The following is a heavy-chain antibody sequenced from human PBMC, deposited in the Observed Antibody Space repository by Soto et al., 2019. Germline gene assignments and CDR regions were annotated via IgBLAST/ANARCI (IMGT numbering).Heavy chain of an antibody. Sequence: PGGSLRLSCAASGFTFITNAMHWVRQAPGKGLEWVAFISYDGSSKYYADSVKGRFTISRDSSKNTLYLQMNSLSAEDTAVYYCTRADPRFTLSVFDPWGQGTLVTVAS. CDR3: TRADPRFTLSVFDP. CDR2: ISYDGSSK. V-gene: IGHV3-30-3*01. CDR1: GFTFITNA. J-gene: IGHJ5*02. D-gene: IGHD3-3*01.